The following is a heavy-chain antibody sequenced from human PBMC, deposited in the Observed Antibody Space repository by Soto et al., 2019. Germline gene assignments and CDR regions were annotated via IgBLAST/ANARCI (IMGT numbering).Heavy chain of an antibody. CDR3: AKDRRAGGNSAFYFDF. CDR2: ISATGGGT. D-gene: IGHD3-16*01. J-gene: IGHJ4*02. Sequence: GGSLRLSCAASGFKFSNYAMSWVRQAPGKGLEWVSLISATGGGTYYADSAKGRFTISRDNSHNTLYLQVHSLTAEDTAVYYCAKDRRAGGNSAFYFDFWGQGAQVTV. V-gene: IGHV3-23*01. CDR1: GFKFSNYA.